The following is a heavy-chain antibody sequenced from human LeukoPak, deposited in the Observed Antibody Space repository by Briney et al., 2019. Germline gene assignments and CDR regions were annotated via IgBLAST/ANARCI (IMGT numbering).Heavy chain of an antibody. Sequence: GSLRLSCAASGFTFRDYAMSWVRQAPGQGLEWVSRISKDGTTTNYADSVQGRFTISRDSAKNTLYLQMNSLRAEDTAVYYCVRASTSLTIFAMDDWGQGTTVTVSS. CDR1: GFTFRDYA. CDR2: ISKDGTTT. J-gene: IGHJ6*02. CDR3: VRASTSLTIFAMDD. V-gene: IGHV3-74*01. D-gene: IGHD3-10*02.